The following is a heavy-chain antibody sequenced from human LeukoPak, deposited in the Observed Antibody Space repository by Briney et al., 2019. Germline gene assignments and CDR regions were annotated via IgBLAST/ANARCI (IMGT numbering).Heavy chain of an antibody. Sequence: AGSLRFSGAAAGFTFSNYCMHWVRPAPGKGLVWVSRINSDGNSTSYADTVKGRFTISRDNAKNTLYLQINSLRAEDTAVYYCARDWSYDFWSGYYMEDWGQGTLVTVSS. CDR3: ARDWSYDFWSGYYMED. J-gene: IGHJ4*02. CDR2: INSDGNST. D-gene: IGHD3-3*01. CDR1: GFTFSNYC. V-gene: IGHV3-74*01.